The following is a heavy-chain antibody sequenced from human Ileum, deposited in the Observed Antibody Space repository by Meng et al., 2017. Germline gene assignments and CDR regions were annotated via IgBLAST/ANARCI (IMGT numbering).Heavy chain of an antibody. CDR1: GFTFSSYA. J-gene: IGHJ5*02. CDR3: AKERASSGRAGWFDP. CDR2: IGPDGSAT. D-gene: IGHD3-22*01. Sequence: QVRLVGPGGGGVQPGRSLRLSCAASGFTFSSYAMHWVRQAPGKGLEWPAVIGPDGSATSYADSIKGRSTISKDISRDTLHLQMNSLTTDDAAVYFCAKERASSGRAGWFDPWGQGTLVTVSS. V-gene: IGHV3-30*07.